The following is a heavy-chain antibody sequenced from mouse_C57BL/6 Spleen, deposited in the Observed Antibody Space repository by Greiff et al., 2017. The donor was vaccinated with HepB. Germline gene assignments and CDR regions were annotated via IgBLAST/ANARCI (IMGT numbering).Heavy chain of an antibody. J-gene: IGHJ2*01. V-gene: IGHV1-19*01. Sequence: VQLQQSGPVLVKPGASVKMSCKASGYTFTDYYMNWVKQSHGKSLEWIGVINPYNGGTSYNQKFKGKATLTVDKSYSTAYMELNSLTSEDSAVYYCARGFHSGGGYYPPPVYFDYWGQGTTLTVSS. D-gene: IGHD2-3*01. CDR2: INPYNGGT. CDR3: ARGFHSGGGYYPPPVYFDY. CDR1: GYTFTDYY.